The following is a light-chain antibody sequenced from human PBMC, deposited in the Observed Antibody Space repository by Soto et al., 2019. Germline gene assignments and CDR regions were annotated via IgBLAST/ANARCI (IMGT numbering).Light chain of an antibody. CDR1: SSNIGNNY. J-gene: IGLJ2*01. CDR3: GTWDSSLSGVV. V-gene: IGLV1-51*02. Sequence: QSVLTQPPSVSAAPGQKVTISCSGSSSNIGNNYVSWYQHLPGTAPKLLIYENNKRPSGIPDRFSGSKSGTSATLGVTGLQTGDEADYYCGTWDSSLSGVVFGGGTKLTVL. CDR2: ENN.